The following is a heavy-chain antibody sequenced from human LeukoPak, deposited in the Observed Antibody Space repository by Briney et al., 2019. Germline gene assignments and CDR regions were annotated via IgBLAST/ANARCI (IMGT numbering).Heavy chain of an antibody. CDR1: GFTLSTYS. J-gene: IGHJ4*02. Sequence: SGGSLRLSCAASGFTLSTYSMNWVRQAPGKGLEWISYITSFGTTKYYADSVKGRFTISRDNAKNSLYLQMNSLRHEDTAVYYCARAIAVAGFDYWGQGTLVTVSS. D-gene: IGHD6-19*01. V-gene: IGHV3-48*02. CDR2: ITSFGTTK. CDR3: ARAIAVAGFDY.